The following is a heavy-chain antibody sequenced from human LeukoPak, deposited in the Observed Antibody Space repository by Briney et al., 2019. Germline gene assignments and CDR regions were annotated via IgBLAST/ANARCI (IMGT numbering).Heavy chain of an antibody. Sequence: SETLSLTCTVSRGSITSTDHYWAWIRQPPGKALEWIGSIYHTGKTFYSPSLKSRLSMSIDTSKSQFSLSLRSATAADTAVYYCARFTWEGYCSGGSCFSPSVWGQGTLVTVSS. CDR3: ARFTWEGYCSGGSCFSPSV. V-gene: IGHV4-39*01. CDR1: RGSITSTDHY. D-gene: IGHD2-15*01. CDR2: IYHTGKT. J-gene: IGHJ4*02.